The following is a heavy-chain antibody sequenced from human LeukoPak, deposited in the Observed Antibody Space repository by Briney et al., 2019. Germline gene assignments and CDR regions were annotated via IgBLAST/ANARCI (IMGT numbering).Heavy chain of an antibody. J-gene: IGHJ4*02. V-gene: IGHV3-30*02. CDR3: ARRAGAYSHPYDY. CDR1: GFTFSSYG. Sequence: GGSLRLSCAASGFTFSSYGMHWVRQAPGKGLEWVAFLRYDGSNKYYADSVRGRFTISRDISKNTLYLQMNSLRAEDTAVYYCARRAGAYSHPYDYWGQGTLVTVSS. CDR2: LRYDGSNK. D-gene: IGHD4/OR15-4a*01.